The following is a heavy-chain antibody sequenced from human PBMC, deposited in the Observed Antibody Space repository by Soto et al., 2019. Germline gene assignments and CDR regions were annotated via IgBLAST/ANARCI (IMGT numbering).Heavy chain of an antibody. V-gene: IGHV3-13*01. CDR1: GFTFSSYD. CDR3: ARALTDSNHAWWFDY. Sequence: GGSLRLSCAASGFTFSSYDMHWVRQATGKGLEWVSAIGTAGDTYYPGSVKGRFTISRENAKNSLYLQMNSLRAGDTAVYYCARALTDSNHAWWFDYWGQGTLVTVSS. CDR2: IGTAGDT. J-gene: IGHJ4*02. D-gene: IGHD4-4*01.